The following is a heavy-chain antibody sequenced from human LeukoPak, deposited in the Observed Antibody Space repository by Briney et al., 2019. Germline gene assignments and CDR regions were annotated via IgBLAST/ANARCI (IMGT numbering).Heavy chain of an antibody. CDR1: GGSISSYY. V-gene: IGHV4-59*01. J-gene: IGHJ4*02. CDR2: IYYSGST. CDR3: ARGGITFGGVISGLNYFDY. Sequence: SETLSLTCTVSGGSISSYYWSWIRQPPGKGLEWIGYIYYSGSTNYNPSLKSRVTISVDTSKNQFSLKLSSVTAADTAVYYCARGGITFGGVISGLNYFDYWGQGTLVTVSS. D-gene: IGHD3-16*02.